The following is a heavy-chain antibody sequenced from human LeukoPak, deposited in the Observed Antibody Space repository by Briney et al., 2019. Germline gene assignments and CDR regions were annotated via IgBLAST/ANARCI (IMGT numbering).Heavy chain of an antibody. Sequence: SETLSLTCAVYGGSFSGYYWSWIRQPPGKGLEWIGEINNSGSTNYNPSLKSRVTISVDTSKNQFSLKLSSVTAADTAVYYCARDRDGYNSNWFDPWGQGTLVTVSS. V-gene: IGHV4-34*01. J-gene: IGHJ5*02. D-gene: IGHD5-24*01. CDR1: GGSFSGYY. CDR3: ARDRDGYNSNWFDP. CDR2: INNSGST.